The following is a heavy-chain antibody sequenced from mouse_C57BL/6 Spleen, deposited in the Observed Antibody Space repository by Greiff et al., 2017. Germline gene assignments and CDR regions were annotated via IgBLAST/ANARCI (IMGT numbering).Heavy chain of an antibody. V-gene: IGHV1-9*01. J-gene: IGHJ3*01. CDR1: GYTFTGYW. CDR3: ARGHYYGSSPWFAY. D-gene: IGHD1-1*01. CDR2: ILPGSGST. Sequence: VKLVESGAELMKPGASVKLSCKATGYTFTGYWIEWVKQRPGHGLEWIGEILPGSGSTNYNEKFKGKATFTADTSSNTAYMRLSSLTTEDSAIYYCARGHYYGSSPWFAYWGQGTLVTVSA.